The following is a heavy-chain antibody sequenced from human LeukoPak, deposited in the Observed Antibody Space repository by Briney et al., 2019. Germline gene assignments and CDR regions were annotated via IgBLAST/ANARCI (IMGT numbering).Heavy chain of an antibody. Sequence: GGSLRLSCAASGFTFSNYWMSWVRLAPGKGLEWVALIKEDVNDKYHIDSVKGRFTISRDNAANLLYPQMNSLRAEDTAVYYCARDRSIHYSDNSEGGYWGQGTLVTVSS. D-gene: IGHD3-22*01. J-gene: IGHJ4*02. CDR1: GFTFSNYW. V-gene: IGHV3-7*01. CDR2: IKEDVNDK. CDR3: ARDRSIHYSDNSEGGY.